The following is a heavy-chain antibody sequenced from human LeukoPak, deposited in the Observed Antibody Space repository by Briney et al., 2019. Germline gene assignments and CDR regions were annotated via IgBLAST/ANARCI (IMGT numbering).Heavy chain of an antibody. CDR3: ARTTIVTRSAWFDP. Sequence: PSETLSLTCTVSGASISSNYWSWLRQPPEKGLEWIGYIYGSGSTNYNPPLKSRVTISGDTSKNQVSLKLSFVTAADTALYFCARTTIVTRSAWFDPWGQGTLVTVSS. V-gene: IGHV4-4*09. J-gene: IGHJ5*02. D-gene: IGHD4-11*01. CDR2: IYGSGST. CDR1: GASISSNY.